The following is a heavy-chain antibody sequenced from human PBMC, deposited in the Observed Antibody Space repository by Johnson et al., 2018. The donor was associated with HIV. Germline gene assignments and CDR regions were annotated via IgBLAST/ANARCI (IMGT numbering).Heavy chain of an antibody. CDR1: GFALRGYS. Sequence: VQLVESVGDLVQSGGSLRLSCAASGFALRGYSMGWVRQAPGKGLEWVSVIYSGGSTYYADSVKGRFTISRDNSKNSLYLQMHSLRAEDTAVYYCARVPGFDDAFDIWCQGTMVTVSS. CDR3: ARVPGFDDAFDI. V-gene: IGHV3-66*01. CDR2: IYSGGST. J-gene: IGHJ3*02.